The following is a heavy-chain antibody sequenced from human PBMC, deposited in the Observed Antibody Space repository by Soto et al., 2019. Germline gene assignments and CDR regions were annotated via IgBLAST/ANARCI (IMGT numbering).Heavy chain of an antibody. CDR1: GFTFNTYE. J-gene: IGHJ3*01. CDR2: ISSSGSTT. Sequence: EVQLVESGGGLVQPGGSLRLSCAASGFTFNTYEMNWVRQAPGKGLEWVSYISSSGSTTYYADSVKGRFTISRDNAKNSLYLQMNSLRAGETAIYYGATRWGGGGAFDFWGRGTMVTVSS. V-gene: IGHV3-48*03. CDR3: ATRWGGGGAFDF. D-gene: IGHD3-16*01.